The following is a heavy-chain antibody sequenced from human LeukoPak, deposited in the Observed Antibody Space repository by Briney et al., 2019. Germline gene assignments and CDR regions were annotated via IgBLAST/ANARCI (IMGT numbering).Heavy chain of an antibody. CDR1: GFTFNTYW. CDR3: SRGRNWDDGDY. J-gene: IGHJ4*02. D-gene: IGHD1-1*01. V-gene: IGHV3-74*01. CDR2: INSDGSIV. Sequence: PGGSLRLSCAASGFTFNTYWMYWVRHAPGKGLVWVSHINSDGSIVNYGDSVKGRFTISRDNAKNTLYLQMNSLRADDTALYFCSRGRNWDDGDYWGQGTLVTVSS.